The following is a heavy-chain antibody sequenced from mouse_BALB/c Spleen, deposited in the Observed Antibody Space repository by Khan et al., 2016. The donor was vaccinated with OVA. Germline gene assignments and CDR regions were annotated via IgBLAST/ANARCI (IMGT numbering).Heavy chain of an antibody. J-gene: IGHJ2*01. V-gene: IGHV3-2*02. CDR2: ISYSGVT. CDR3: SRGNYYGYYFDY. D-gene: IGHD1-1*01. CDR1: GYSITSGYA. Sequence: EVQLQESGPGLVKPSQSLSLTCTVTGYSITSGYAWNWIRQFPGNKLEWMGYISYSGVTIYTPSLKSRISITRDTSKNQFFLQLNSVTTEDTATYYCSRGNYYGYYFDYWGQGTTLTVSS.